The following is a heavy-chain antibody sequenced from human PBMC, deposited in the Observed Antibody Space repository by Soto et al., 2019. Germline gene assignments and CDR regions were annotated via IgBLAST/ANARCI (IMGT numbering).Heavy chain of an antibody. Sequence: EVQLLEWGGGLVRPGGSLRLSCAASGFTFSSYPMKWVRQGPGKGLEWVSTIGGSGTGFNTDYADSVKGRFVISRDNSKNTVYLQMNSLRAEDTALYYCARVAPYCSTTTCYIDSWGQGTLVTVSS. CDR2: IGGSGTGFNT. V-gene: IGHV3-23*01. J-gene: IGHJ4*02. CDR3: ARVAPYCSTTTCYIDS. CDR1: GFTFSSYP. D-gene: IGHD2-2*01.